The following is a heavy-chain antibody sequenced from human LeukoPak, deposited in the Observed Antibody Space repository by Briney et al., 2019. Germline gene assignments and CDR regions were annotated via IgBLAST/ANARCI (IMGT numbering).Heavy chain of an antibody. V-gene: IGHV1-58*01. J-gene: IGHJ4*02. CDR3: AAWLRFLEWPRIDY. CDR2: IVVGSGNT. CDR1: GFTFTRSA. Sequence: ASVRVSCKASGFTFTRSAVQWVRQARGQRLEWIGWIVVGSGNTNYAQKFQERVTITRDMSTNTAYMELSNLRSEDTAVYYCAAWLRFLEWPRIDYWGQGILVTVSS. D-gene: IGHD3-3*01.